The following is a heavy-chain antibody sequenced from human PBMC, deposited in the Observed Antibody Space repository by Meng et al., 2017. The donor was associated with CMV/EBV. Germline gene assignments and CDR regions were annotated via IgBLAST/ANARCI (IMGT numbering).Heavy chain of an antibody. CDR1: GGSFSGYY. CDR2: INHSGST. V-gene: IGHV4-34*01. J-gene: IGHJ4*02. CDR3: ARGGIAVAGPFDY. D-gene: IGHD6-13*01. Sequence: QVQLQQWGAGLLKPSETLSLTCAVYGGSFSGYYWSWIRQPPGKGLEWIGEINHSGSTNYNPSLKSRVTISVDTSKNQFSLKLSSVTAADTAVYYCARGGIAVAGPFDYWGQGTLVTVSS.